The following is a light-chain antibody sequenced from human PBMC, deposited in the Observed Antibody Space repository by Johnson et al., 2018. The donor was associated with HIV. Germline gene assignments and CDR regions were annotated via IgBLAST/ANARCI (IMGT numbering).Light chain of an antibody. CDR1: SSNIGNNY. CDR2: DNN. CDR3: GTWDSSLDAYV. Sequence: QSVLTQPPSVSAAAGQKVTISCSGSSSNIGNNYVAWYQQVPGTAPKLLIYDNNRRPSGVPDRFSGSKSGTSATLGITGLQTGDEADYYCGTWDSSLDAYVFGTGTKVAVL. J-gene: IGLJ1*01. V-gene: IGLV1-51*01.